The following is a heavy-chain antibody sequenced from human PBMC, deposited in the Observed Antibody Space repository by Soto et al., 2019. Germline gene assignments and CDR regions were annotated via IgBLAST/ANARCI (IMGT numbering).Heavy chain of an antibody. CDR3: TRQLASIAAAATSYAVDI. V-gene: IGHV3-73*01. CDR1: GFPFSGSA. J-gene: IGHJ3*02. D-gene: IGHD6-13*01. CDR2: IGSKANSYAT. Sequence: EVQLVESGGGLVQPGGSLKLSCAASGFPFSGSAMHWVRQASGKGLEGVGRIGSKANSYATAYAAAEKGRCTIARDDSKNTGYLQINSLKTEDTTVYYCTRQLASIAAAATSYAVDIGGQGTMVTVPS.